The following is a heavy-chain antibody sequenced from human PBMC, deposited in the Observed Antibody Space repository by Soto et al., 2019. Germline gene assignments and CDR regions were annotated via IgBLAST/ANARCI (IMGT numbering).Heavy chain of an antibody. CDR2: INAGNGNT. J-gene: IGHJ4*02. CDR1: GYTFTSYA. CDR3: ARDSDGDYSTFFDY. V-gene: IGHV1-3*01. D-gene: IGHD4-17*01. Sequence: QVQLVQSGAEVKKPGASVKVSCKASGYTFTSYAMHWVRQAPGQRLEWMGWINAGNGNTKYSQKFQGRVTITRDTSASTAYMELSSLRSEDTAVYYCARDSDGDYSTFFDYWGRGTLVTVSS.